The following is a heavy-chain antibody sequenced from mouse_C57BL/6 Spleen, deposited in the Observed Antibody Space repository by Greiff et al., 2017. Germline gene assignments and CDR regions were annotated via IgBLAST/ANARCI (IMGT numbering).Heavy chain of an antibody. Sequence: EVQLQESGPGLVKPSQSLSLTCSVTGYSITSGYYWNWIRQFPGNKLEWMGYISYDGSNNYNPSLKNRISITRDTSKNQFFLKLNSVTTEDTATYYCASLFGGVWGTGTTVTVSS. J-gene: IGHJ1*03. V-gene: IGHV3-6*01. CDR2: ISYDGSN. CDR1: GYSITSGYY. D-gene: IGHD2-3*01. CDR3: ASLFGGV.